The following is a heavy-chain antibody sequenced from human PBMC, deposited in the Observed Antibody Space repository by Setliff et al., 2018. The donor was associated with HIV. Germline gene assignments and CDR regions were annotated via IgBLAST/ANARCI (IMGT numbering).Heavy chain of an antibody. CDR2: ISSSGGVI. D-gene: IGHD3-22*01. J-gene: IGHJ4*02. CDR1: GFTFSSYE. V-gene: IGHV3-48*03. CDR3: ARGYYDSSGYYPWLL. Sequence: PGGSLRLSCAASGFTFSSYEMNWVRQAQGKGLEWVSYISSSGGVIYYADSVKGRFTISRDNAKKSVYLQMNSLRAEDTAVYYCARGYYDSSGYYPWLLWGQGTLVTVSS.